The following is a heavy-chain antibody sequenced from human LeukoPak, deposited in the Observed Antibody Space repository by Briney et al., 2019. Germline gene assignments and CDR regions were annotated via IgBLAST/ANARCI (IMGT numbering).Heavy chain of an antibody. CDR2: IYYSGST. J-gene: IGHJ4*02. CDR1: RGSISSGGYY. Sequence: PSQTLSLTCTVSRGSISSGGYYWSWIRQHPGKGLEWIGYIYYSGSTYYNPSLKSRVTISVDTSKNQFSLKLSSVTAADTAVYYCARGDVDTGFDYWGQGTLVTVSS. V-gene: IGHV4-31*03. CDR3: ARGDVDTGFDY. D-gene: IGHD5-18*01.